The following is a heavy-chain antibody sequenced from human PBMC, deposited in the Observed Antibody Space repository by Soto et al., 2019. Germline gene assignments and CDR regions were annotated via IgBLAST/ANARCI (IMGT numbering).Heavy chain of an antibody. Sequence: GASVKVSCKASGGTFSSYAISWVRQAPGQGLEWMGGIIPIFGTANYAQKFQGRVTITADESTSTAYMELSSLRSEDTAVYYCAREGGYDILTGYWCWFDPWGQGTLVTVSS. V-gene: IGHV1-69*13. CDR1: GGTFSSYA. CDR3: AREGGYDILTGYWCWFDP. J-gene: IGHJ5*02. D-gene: IGHD3-9*01. CDR2: IIPIFGTA.